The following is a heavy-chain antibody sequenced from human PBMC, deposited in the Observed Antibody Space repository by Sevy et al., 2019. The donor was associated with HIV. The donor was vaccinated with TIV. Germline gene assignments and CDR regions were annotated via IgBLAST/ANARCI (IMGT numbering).Heavy chain of an antibody. CDR2: ISNDGSNK. Sequence: GGSLRLSCAASGFTLSNHVMQWVRQAPGKGLEWVALISNDGSNKYYADSVKGRFTISRDNSKNTLYLQMNSLRGEDTAVYYCAGEYYFDYWGQGTLVTVSS. CDR1: GFTLSNHV. J-gene: IGHJ4*02. CDR3: AGEYYFDY. V-gene: IGHV3-30-3*01.